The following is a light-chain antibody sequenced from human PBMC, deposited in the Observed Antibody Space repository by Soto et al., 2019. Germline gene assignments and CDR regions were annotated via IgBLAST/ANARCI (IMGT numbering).Light chain of an antibody. Sequence: EIVMTQSPATLSVSPGERATLSCRASQSVSSNLAWYQQKPGQAPRLLIYGASTRATGIPARFSGSGSGTEFTLTISSLQSEDLAVYYCQQYNNWALYTFGQGTKLEIK. CDR3: QQYNNWALYT. J-gene: IGKJ2*01. V-gene: IGKV3-15*01. CDR1: QSVSSN. CDR2: GAS.